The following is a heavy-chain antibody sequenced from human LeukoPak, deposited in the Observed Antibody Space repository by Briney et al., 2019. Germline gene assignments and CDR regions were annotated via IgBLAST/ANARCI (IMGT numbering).Heavy chain of an antibody. CDR2: IYYSGST. CDR1: GGSIYSSSYY. Sequence: SEALSLTCTVSGGSIYSSSYYWGWIRQPPGKGLEWIGSIYYSGSTYYNPSLKSRVSISVDTSKNQFSLKLSSVTAADTAVYYCARPQVPPYYDISPHDAFDIWGQGTMVTVPS. D-gene: IGHD3-9*01. J-gene: IGHJ3*02. V-gene: IGHV4-39*07. CDR3: ARPQVPPYYDISPHDAFDI.